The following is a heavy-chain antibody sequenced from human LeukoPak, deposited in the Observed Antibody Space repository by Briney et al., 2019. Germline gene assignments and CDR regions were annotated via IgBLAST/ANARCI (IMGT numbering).Heavy chain of an antibody. Sequence: ASVKVSCKASGYTFTGYYMHWVRQARGQGLEWMGRINPNSGGANYAQKFQGRVTMTRATSISTAYMELSRLRSDDTAVYYCARDFCGGDCYSRSTYMDVWGKGTTVTVSS. CDR2: INPNSGGA. D-gene: IGHD2-21*02. CDR1: GYTFTGYY. J-gene: IGHJ6*04. CDR3: ARDFCGGDCYSRSTYMDV. V-gene: IGHV1-2*06.